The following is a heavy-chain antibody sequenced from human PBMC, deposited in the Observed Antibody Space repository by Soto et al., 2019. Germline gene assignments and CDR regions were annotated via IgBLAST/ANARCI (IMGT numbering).Heavy chain of an antibody. Sequence: AASVKVSCKASGYTFTSYAMNWVRQAPGQGLEWMGWINTNTGNPTYAQGFTGRFVFSLDTSVSTAYLQICSLKAEDTAVYYCARGRLDTIFGVVIIEFDPWGQGTLVTVSS. CDR2: INTNTGNP. CDR1: GYTFTSYA. J-gene: IGHJ5*02. V-gene: IGHV7-4-1*01. D-gene: IGHD3-3*01. CDR3: ARGRLDTIFGVVIIEFDP.